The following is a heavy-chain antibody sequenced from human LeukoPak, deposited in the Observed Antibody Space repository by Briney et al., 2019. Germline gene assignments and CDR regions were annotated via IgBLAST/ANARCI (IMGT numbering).Heavy chain of an antibody. CDR3: ASIAVAGRSFDY. V-gene: IGHV1-46*03. CDR2: INPSGGST. Sequence: ASVKVSSKASGYTFTSYYMHWMRQAPGQGLEWMGIINPSGGSTSYAQKFQGRVTMTRDTSTSTVYMELSSLRSEDTAVYYCASIAVAGRSFDYWGQGTLVTVSS. J-gene: IGHJ4*02. CDR1: GYTFTSYY. D-gene: IGHD6-19*01.